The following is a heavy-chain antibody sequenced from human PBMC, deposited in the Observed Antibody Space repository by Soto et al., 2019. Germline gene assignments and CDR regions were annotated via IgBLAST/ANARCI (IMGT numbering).Heavy chain of an antibody. CDR1: GFTFSSYG. CDR3: ARDQWEPLTGLDY. D-gene: IGHD1-26*01. V-gene: IGHV3-33*01. Sequence: QVQLVESGGGVVQPGRSLRLSGAASGFTFSSYGMHWVRQAPGKGLEWVAVIWYDGSNKYYADSVKGRLTISRDNSKNTLYLQMNSLRAEDTAVYYCARDQWEPLTGLDYWGQGTLVTVSS. J-gene: IGHJ4*02. CDR2: IWYDGSNK.